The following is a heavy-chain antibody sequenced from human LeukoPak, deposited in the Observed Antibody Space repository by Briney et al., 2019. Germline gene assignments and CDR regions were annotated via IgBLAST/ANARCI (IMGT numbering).Heavy chain of an antibody. V-gene: IGHV3-23*01. CDR1: GFSFSSYA. CDR2: ISGSGRTT. CDR3: AKWAARGNGLPRSHFDY. Sequence: GGSLRLSCAASGFSFSSYAMSWVRQAPGKGLEWVSIISGSGRTTDYADSVKGRFTISRDNSKDTLYLQMNSLRADDTALYYCAKWAARGNGLPRSHFDYWGQGTLVTVSS. J-gene: IGHJ4*02. D-gene: IGHD4-23*01.